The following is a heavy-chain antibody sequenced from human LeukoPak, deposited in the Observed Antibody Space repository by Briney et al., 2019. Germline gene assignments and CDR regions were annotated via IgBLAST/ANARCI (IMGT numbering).Heavy chain of an antibody. D-gene: IGHD3-10*01. CDR3: ARVRADYYGSGSHYKVWFDP. V-gene: IGHV4-4*07. J-gene: IGHJ5*02. Sequence: KSWEALSLTCTVSGGSISSYYWSWIRQPAGKGLEWIGRIYSSGSTNYNPSLKSRVTMSVDTSKNQFSLKLSSVTAADTAVYYCARVRADYYGSGSHYKVWFDPWGQGTLVTVSS. CDR2: IYSSGST. CDR1: GGSISSYY.